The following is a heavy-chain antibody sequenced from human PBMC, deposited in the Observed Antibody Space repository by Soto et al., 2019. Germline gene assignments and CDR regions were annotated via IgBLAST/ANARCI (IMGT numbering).Heavy chain of an antibody. CDR3: ARSLRGYSGYSGY. J-gene: IGHJ4*02. Sequence: QVQLVESGGGLGKPGGCLRLSCAASGFTFSDYYMSWIRQAPGKGLVWVSYISSSGSDTNYADSVKGRCTVSRDNAKNSLYLQMNSLRAEDTAVYYCARSLRGYSGYSGYWVQVTLVTVSS. D-gene: IGHD5-12*01. V-gene: IGHV3-11*05. CDR1: GFTFSDYY. CDR2: ISSSGSDT.